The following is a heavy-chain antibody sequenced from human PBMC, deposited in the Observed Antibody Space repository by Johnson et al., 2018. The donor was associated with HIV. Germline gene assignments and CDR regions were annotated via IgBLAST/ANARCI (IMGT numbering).Heavy chain of an antibody. CDR1: GFTFSSNY. J-gene: IGHJ3*01. D-gene: IGHD5-18*01. CDR2: IFTVGDV. CDR3: ARDGRDLVTRGSFDV. Sequence: MQLVESGGGLVQPGGSLRLSCAASGFTFSSNYMSWVRQAPGKGLEWVSVIFTVGDVYYADSVKGRFTSSRDNSKNFLYLQMTSLRPEDTSVYYCARDGRDLVTRGSFDVWGQGTVVTVSS. V-gene: IGHV3-66*02.